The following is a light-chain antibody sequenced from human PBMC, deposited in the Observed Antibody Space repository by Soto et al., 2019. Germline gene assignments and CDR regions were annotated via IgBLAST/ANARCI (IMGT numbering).Light chain of an antibody. CDR3: QQFKIWPPWT. CDR1: QRVSTN. Sequence: EVVMTQSPATLSVSPGERVTLSCRASQRVSTNLVWYQQKPGQPPKLLFYDASTRATGIPARFSGSGSGTEFTLTISSLQSEDFAVYYCQQFKIWPPWTFGQGTKVEIK. CDR2: DAS. V-gene: IGKV3-15*01. J-gene: IGKJ1*01.